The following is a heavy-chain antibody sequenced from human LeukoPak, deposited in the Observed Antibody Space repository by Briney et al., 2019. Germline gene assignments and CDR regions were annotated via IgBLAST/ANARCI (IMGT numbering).Heavy chain of an antibody. V-gene: IGHV4-39*01. J-gene: IGHJ4*02. D-gene: IGHD3-10*01. Sequence: SETLSLTCTVSAGSISSSSYYWGWIRQPPGKGLEWIGSIYYSGSTYYNPSLKSRVTISVDTSKNQFSLKLSSVTAADTAVYYCVGWFGESGDFDYWGQGTLVTVSS. CDR2: IYYSGST. CDR3: VGWFGESGDFDY. CDR1: AGSISSSSYY.